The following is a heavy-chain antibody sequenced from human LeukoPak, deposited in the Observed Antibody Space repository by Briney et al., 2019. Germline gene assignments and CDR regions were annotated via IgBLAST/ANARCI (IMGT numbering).Heavy chain of an antibody. D-gene: IGHD4-11*01. J-gene: IGHJ4*02. CDR3: ARDVDYSDFDC. CDR2: ISGSGGST. CDR1: GFTFSSYA. V-gene: IGHV3-23*01. Sequence: GGSLRLSCAASGFTFSSYAMSWVRQAPGKGLEWVSAISGSGGSTYYADSVKGRFTISRDNAKNSLYLQMNSLRAEDTAVYYCARDVDYSDFDCWGQGTLVTVSS.